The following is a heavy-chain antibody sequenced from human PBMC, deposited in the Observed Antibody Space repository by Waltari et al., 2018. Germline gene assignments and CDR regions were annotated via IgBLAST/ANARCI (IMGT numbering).Heavy chain of an antibody. Sequence: EVXXVQSGXXVKKPGATVKISCKVXGYTFTXYYMHWVQQAPGKGLEWMGLVDPEDGETXXAEKFQGXXXITADTSTXTAYMELIXLRSEDTAVXXCATGXXXDYVFPLGXXXWGQGTXXTVSS. V-gene: IGHV1-69-2*01. D-gene: IGHD4-17*01. CDR3: ATGXXXDYVFPLGXXX. CDR1: GYTFTXYY. CDR2: VDPEDGET. J-gene: IGHJ5*02.